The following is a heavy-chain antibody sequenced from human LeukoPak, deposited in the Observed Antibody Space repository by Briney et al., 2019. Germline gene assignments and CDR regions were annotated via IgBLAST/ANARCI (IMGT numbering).Heavy chain of an antibody. CDR3: ARDRRPWYFDL. V-gene: IGHV3-23*01. J-gene: IGHJ2*01. D-gene: IGHD6-6*01. Sequence: GGSLRLSCAASGFTFRSYAMSWVRQAPGKGLEWVSTITGGGAITKYADSVKGRFTISRDDPKNTLYLQMNSLRADDTDVYYCARDRRPWYFDLWGRGTLVTVSS. CDR2: ITGGGAIT. CDR1: GFTFRSYA.